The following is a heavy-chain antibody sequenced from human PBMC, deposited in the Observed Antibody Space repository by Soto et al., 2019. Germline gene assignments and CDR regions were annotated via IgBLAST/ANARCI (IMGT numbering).Heavy chain of an antibody. CDR1: GFTFSDYY. CDR3: ARAYSDAFDI. Sequence: PGGSLRLSCAASGFTFSDYYMTLIRQAPGKGLEWVSYTSSSGTGIYYADSVKGRFTISRDNAKNSLYLQMSSLRAEDTAVYYCARAYSDAFDIWGEGTMVTVSS. V-gene: IGHV3-11*01. D-gene: IGHD2-15*01. J-gene: IGHJ3*02. CDR2: TSSSGTGI.